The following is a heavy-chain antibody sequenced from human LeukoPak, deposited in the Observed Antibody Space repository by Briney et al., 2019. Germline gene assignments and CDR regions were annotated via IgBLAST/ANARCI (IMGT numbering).Heavy chain of an antibody. CDR2: INSDGSST. Sequence: GGSLRLSCAASGFTFSSYWMHWVRQAPGKGLVWVSRINSDGSSTSYADSVKGRFTISRDNAKNTLYLQMNSLRAEDTAVYYCARDYRYYDSSGGTSYGMDVWGQGTTVTVS. V-gene: IGHV3-74*01. CDR1: GFTFSSYW. CDR3: ARDYRYYDSSGGTSYGMDV. D-gene: IGHD3-22*01. J-gene: IGHJ6*02.